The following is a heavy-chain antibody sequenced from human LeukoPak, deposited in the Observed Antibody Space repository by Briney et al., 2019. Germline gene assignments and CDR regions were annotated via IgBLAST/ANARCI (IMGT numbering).Heavy chain of an antibody. CDR2: TSGSGGST. Sequence: GGSLRLSCAASGFTFSAYAMSWVRQAPGKGLEWVSDTSGSGGSTYYADSVKGRFTISGDNSKNTLYPQMNSLRAEDTAVYYCAKAACSSTSCQYYYYYGMDVWGQGTTVTVSS. V-gene: IGHV3-23*01. D-gene: IGHD2-2*01. CDR3: AKAACSSTSCQYYYYYGMDV. J-gene: IGHJ6*02. CDR1: GFTFSAYA.